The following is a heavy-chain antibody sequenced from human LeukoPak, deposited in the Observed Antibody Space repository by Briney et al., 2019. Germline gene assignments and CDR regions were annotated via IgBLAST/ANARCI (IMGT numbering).Heavy chain of an antibody. CDR2: ISSSSGTI. V-gene: IGHV3-48*01. J-gene: IGHJ5*02. Sequence: QPGGSLRLSCSASGFTFSSNSMNWVRQAPGKGLGWVSYISSSSGTIYYADSVKGRFTISRDNAKNSLYLQMNSLRAEDTAVYYCARELGYCSGGSCYNIRFDPWGQGTLVTVSS. CDR1: GFTFSSNS. CDR3: ARELGYCSGGSCYNIRFDP. D-gene: IGHD2-15*01.